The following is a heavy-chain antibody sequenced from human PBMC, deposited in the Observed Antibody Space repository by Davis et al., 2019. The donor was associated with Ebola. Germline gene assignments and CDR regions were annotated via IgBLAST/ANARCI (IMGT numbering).Heavy chain of an antibody. CDR1: GYTFTSYG. V-gene: IGHV1-18*04. CDR2: INPHNNNT. D-gene: IGHD3-3*01. J-gene: IGHJ1*01. CDR3: ARDFYDFWSASQQNFQL. Sequence: ASVKVSCKASGYTFTSYGITWVRQAPGQGLEWMGWINPHNNNTNYAQNVQGRVTMTTDTSTTTAYMEVGSLRFDDTAVYYCARDFYDFWSASQQNFQLWGQGTLVTVSS.